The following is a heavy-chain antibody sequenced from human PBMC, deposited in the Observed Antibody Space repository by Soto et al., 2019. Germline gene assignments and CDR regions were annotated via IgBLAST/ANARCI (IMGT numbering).Heavy chain of an antibody. CDR2: IYPSDSDT. D-gene: IGHD5-12*01. V-gene: IGHV5-51*01. J-gene: IGHJ4*02. CDR1: GYSFTSYW. Sequence: GESRKISCKGSGYSFTSYWIGWVRQMPGKGLEWMGIIYPSDSDTRYSPSFKGQVTISADKSISTAYLQSTSLKASDTAMYYCASWGRGYSGYDLAYWGQGTLVTVSS. CDR3: ASWGRGYSGYDLAY.